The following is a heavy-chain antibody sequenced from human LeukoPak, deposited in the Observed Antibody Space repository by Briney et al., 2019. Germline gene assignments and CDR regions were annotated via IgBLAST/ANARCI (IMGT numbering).Heavy chain of an antibody. CDR1: VGTFSSYA. Sequence: SVKVSCKASVGTFSSYAISWVRQAPGQGLEWMGGIIPIFGTANYAQKFQGRVTITTDESTSTAYVELSSLRSEDTAVYYCARVAGATMAPYYMDVWGRGTTVTVSS. CDR2: IIPIFGTA. V-gene: IGHV1-69*05. CDR3: ARVAGATMAPYYMDV. D-gene: IGHD3-10*01. J-gene: IGHJ6*03.